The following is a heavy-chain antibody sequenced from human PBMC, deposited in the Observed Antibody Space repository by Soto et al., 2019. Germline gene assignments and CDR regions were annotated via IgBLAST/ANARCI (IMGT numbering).Heavy chain of an antibody. CDR1: GDSITSSSYF. J-gene: IGHJ4*02. CDR3: ARGMAEGQIFYYFDY. CDR2: TYYSGTT. Sequence: SETLSLTCTVSGDSITSSSYFWAWIRQPPGKGLEWIGSTYYSGTTYYNTSLKSRVTISVDASKSQFYLKLRSVTAADTAVYYCARGMAEGQIFYYFDYWGQGALVTVSS. V-gene: IGHV4-39*07. D-gene: IGHD3-9*01.